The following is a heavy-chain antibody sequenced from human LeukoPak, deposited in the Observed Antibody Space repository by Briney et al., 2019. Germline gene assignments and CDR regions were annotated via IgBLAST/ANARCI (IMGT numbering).Heavy chain of an antibody. CDR1: GGSISSYY. J-gene: IGHJ5*02. Sequence: SETLSLTCTVSGGSISSYYWSWIRQPPEKGLEWIGYIYYSGSTNYNPSLKSRVTISVDTSKNQFSLKLSSVTAADTAVYYCARSITMVRGVTRFDPWGQGALVTVSS. V-gene: IGHV4-59*01. CDR3: ARSITMVRGVTRFDP. CDR2: IYYSGST. D-gene: IGHD3-10*01.